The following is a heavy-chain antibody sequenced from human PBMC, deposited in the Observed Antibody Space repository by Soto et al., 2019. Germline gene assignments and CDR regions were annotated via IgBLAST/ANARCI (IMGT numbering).Heavy chain of an antibody. CDR1: GYSFTSYW. V-gene: IGHV5-10-1*01. Sequence: GESLKISCKGSGYSFTSYWISWVRQMPGKGLEWMGRIDPSDSYTNYSPSFQGHVTISADKSISTAYLQWSSLKASDTAMYYCARHIAAAGHYYYYGMDVWGQGTTVTVSS. CDR2: IDPSDSYT. D-gene: IGHD6-13*01. J-gene: IGHJ6*02. CDR3: ARHIAAAGHYYYYGMDV.